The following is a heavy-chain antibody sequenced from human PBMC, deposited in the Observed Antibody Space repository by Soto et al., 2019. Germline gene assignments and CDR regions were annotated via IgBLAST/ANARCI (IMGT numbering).Heavy chain of an antibody. V-gene: IGHV1-18*01. CDR1: GYTFTSYG. CDR3: ARDYRGGYYDFWGGYYNHAY. CDR2: ISAYNGNT. J-gene: IGHJ4*02. Sequence: ASVKVSCKASGYTFTSYGISWVRQAPGQGLEWMGWISAYNGNTNYAQKLQGRVTMTTDTSTSTAYMELRSLRSDDTAVYYCARDYRGGYYDFWGGYYNHAYWGQGILVTVSS. D-gene: IGHD3-3*01.